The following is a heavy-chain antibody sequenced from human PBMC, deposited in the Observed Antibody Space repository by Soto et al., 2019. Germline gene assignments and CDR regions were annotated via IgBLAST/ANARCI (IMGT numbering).Heavy chain of an antibody. D-gene: IGHD3-9*01. J-gene: IGHJ4*02. CDR2: IFPGGST. CDR3: AKDRQPDGIWTFDL. V-gene: IGHV3-23*03. Sequence: GGSLRLSCAASGLTFSTSTMNWVRQAPGKGLEWVAGIFPGGSTYYANSVKGRFTISRDHSQSSVFLQMSSLRDEDTAVYYCAKDRQPDGIWTFDLWGQGTLVTSPQ. CDR1: GLTFSTST.